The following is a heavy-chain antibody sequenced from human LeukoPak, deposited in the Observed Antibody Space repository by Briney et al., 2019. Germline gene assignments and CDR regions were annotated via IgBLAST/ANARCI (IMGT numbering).Heavy chain of an antibody. CDR1: GGSISSSSHY. J-gene: IGHJ6*02. CDR3: ARHDCSTTSCLYFYGMDV. Sequence: SQTLSLTCTVSGGSISSSSHYWGWIRQPPGKGLGWIGSIYYSGSTYYNPSLKSRATISVDTSKNQFSLKLSSVTAADTAVYYCARHDCSTTSCLYFYGMDVWGQGTTVTVSS. CDR2: IYYSGST. D-gene: IGHD2-2*01. V-gene: IGHV4-39*01.